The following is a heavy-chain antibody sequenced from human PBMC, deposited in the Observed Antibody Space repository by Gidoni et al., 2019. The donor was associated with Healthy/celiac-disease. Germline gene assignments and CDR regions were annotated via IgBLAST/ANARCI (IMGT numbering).Heavy chain of an antibody. CDR3: AHRLWGSDAFDI. D-gene: IGHD3-16*01. Sequence: QITLKESGPTLVKPTQTLTLTFTFSGFSLSTSGVGVGWIRQPPGKALEWLSLSYWDDDKRYSPYLKSRLTITKDTSKNQVVLTMTNMDPVDTATYYCAHRLWGSDAFDIWGQGTMVTVSS. CDR2: SYWDDDK. J-gene: IGHJ3*02. CDR1: GFSLSTSGVG. V-gene: IGHV2-5*02.